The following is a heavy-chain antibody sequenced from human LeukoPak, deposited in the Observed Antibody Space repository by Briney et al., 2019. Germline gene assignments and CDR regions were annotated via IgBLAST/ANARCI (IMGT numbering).Heavy chain of an antibody. CDR1: GFTFSSYA. D-gene: IGHD3-22*01. CDR2: ISGSGGNT. CDR3: AKDRSITMIVVVTYYFDY. Sequence: GGSLRLSCAASGFTFSSYAMSWVRQAPGKGLEWVSAISGSGGNTYYADSVKGRFTISRDNSKNTLYLQMNSLRAEDTAVYYCAKDRSITMIVVVTYYFDYWGQGTLVTVSS. J-gene: IGHJ4*02. V-gene: IGHV3-23*01.